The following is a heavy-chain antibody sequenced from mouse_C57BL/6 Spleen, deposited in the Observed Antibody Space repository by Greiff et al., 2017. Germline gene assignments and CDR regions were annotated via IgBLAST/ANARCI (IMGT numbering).Heavy chain of an antibody. CDR2: FYPGSGSI. CDR3: ARHEAPYEYDGLWFAY. CDR1: GYTFTEYT. D-gene: IGHD2-4*01. J-gene: IGHJ3*01. Sequence: VQLQQSGAELVKPGASVKLSCKASGYTFTEYTIHWVKQRSGQGLAWIGWFYPGSGSIKYNEKFKDKATLTADKSSSTVYMVRSRLTSEDSAVYFCARHEAPYEYDGLWFAYWGQGTLVTVSA. V-gene: IGHV1-62-2*01.